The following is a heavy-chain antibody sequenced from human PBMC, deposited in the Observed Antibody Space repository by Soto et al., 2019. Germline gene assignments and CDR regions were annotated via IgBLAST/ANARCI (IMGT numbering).Heavy chain of an antibody. Sequence: EVHLLESGGGLVQPGGSLRLSCAASGFTFRNYAMHWVRQAPGKGLEWVSGISGSGGTTYYADSVKGRSTISRDNSKNTVYMQMNRLRPEDTAIYYCARADAPTARSSFDCGVQGTLVTISA. D-gene: IGHD2-2*01. CDR1: GFTFRNYA. V-gene: IGHV3-23*01. CDR2: ISGSGGTT. J-gene: IGHJ4*02. CDR3: ARADAPTARSSFDC.